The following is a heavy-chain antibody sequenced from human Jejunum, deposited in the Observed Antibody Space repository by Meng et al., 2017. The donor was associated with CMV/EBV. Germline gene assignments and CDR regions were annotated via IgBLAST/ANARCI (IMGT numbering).Heavy chain of an antibody. V-gene: IGHV3-73*01. CDR3: ARQARDGDCCLDY. J-gene: IGHJ4*02. CDR2: IRSKANSYAT. D-gene: IGHD2-21*01. Sequence: YAMGWVRQASGKGLEWVGRIRSKANSYATVYAATMKGRFTISRDDSENTAYLQMNSLKTEDTAVYYCARQARDGDCCLDYWGQGTLVTVSS. CDR1: YA.